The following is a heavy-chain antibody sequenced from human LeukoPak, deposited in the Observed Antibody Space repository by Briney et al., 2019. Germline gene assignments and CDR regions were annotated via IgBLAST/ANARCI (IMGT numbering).Heavy chain of an antibody. CDR3: ASSSGWYRIFDY. D-gene: IGHD6-19*01. CDR1: GGSFSGYY. V-gene: IGHV4-34*01. Sequence: SETLPLTCAVYGGSFSGYYWSWTRQPPGKGLEWIREINHSGSTNYNPSLKSRVTISVDTSKNQFSLKLSSVTAADTAVYYCASSSGWYRIFDYWGQGTLVTVSS. J-gene: IGHJ4*02. CDR2: INHSGST.